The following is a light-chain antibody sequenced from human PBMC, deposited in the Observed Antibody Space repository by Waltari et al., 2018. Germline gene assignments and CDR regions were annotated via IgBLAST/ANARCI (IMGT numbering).Light chain of an antibody. CDR3: HQRSGGPT. CDR1: PSLNSY. J-gene: IGKJ1*01. V-gene: IGKV3-11*01. Sequence: EVVLTQSPATLSLSPGERAILSCRASPSLNSYLEWSKPKPGPAPRPLIYDASNRATGTPARFSGSGSGTYFALTISSLEPEDFAVYYCHQRSGGPTFGQGTKVEIK. CDR2: DAS.